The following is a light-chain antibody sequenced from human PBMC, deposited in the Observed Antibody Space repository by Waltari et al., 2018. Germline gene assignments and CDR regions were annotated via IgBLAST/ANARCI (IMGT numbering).Light chain of an antibody. J-gene: IGKJ2*01. CDR2: AAS. Sequence: DIQMTQSPSSLSASVGDRVTITCRASQSISSYLNWYQQKPGKAPKLLIYAASSLQSGVPSRFSVSGSGTDFTLTISSLQPEDFATYYCQQSYSTQLYTFGQGTKLEIK. V-gene: IGKV1-39*01. CDR3: QQSYSTQLYT. CDR1: QSISSY.